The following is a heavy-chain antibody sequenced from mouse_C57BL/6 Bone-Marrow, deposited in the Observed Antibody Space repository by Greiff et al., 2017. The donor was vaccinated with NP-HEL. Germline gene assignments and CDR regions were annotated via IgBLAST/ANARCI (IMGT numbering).Heavy chain of an antibody. J-gene: IGHJ2*01. V-gene: IGHV1-80*01. CDR2: IYPGDGDT. Sequence: QVQLQQSGAELVKPGSSVHLSCPASGSAFRSYWMNWLTPRPGTGLEWIGQIYPGDGDTNYNGKFKGKATLTADKSSSTAYMQLSSLTSEDSAVYFCARSSLNWDVGYWGQGTTLTVSS. CDR3: ARSSLNWDVGY. CDR1: GSAFRSYW. D-gene: IGHD4-1*02.